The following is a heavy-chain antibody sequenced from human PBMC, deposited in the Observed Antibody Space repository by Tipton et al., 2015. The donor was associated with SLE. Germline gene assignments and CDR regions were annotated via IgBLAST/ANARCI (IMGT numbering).Heavy chain of an antibody. CDR2: IKQDGSEK. Sequence: SLRLSCAASGFTFSSYWMSWVRQAPGKGLEWVANIKQDGSEKYYVDSVKGRFTISRDNAKNSLYLQMNSLRAEDTALYYCARERGDDYGDFRKNGIDVWGQGTTVTVSS. CDR3: ARERGDDYGDFRKNGIDV. CDR1: GFTFSSYW. V-gene: IGHV3-7*05. D-gene: IGHD4-17*01. J-gene: IGHJ6*02.